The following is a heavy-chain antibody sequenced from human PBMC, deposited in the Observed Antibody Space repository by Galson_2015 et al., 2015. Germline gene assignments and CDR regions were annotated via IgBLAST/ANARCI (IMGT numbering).Heavy chain of an antibody. CDR3: ALGGYDILTERPNWFDP. Sequence: SVKVSCKASGYTFTSYGISRVRQAPGQGLEWMGWISAYNGNTNYAQKFQGRVTMTTDTSTSTAYMELRSLRSDDTAVYYCALGGYDILTERPNWFDPWGQGTLVTVSS. V-gene: IGHV1-18*01. CDR1: GYTFTSYG. CDR2: ISAYNGNT. D-gene: IGHD3-9*01. J-gene: IGHJ5*02.